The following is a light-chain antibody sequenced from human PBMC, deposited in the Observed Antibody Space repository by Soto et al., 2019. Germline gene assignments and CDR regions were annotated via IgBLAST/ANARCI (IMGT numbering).Light chain of an antibody. J-gene: IGKJ1*01. Sequence: DIQMTQSPSTLSASVGDRVTITCRASQSISSWLAWYQQKPGKAPKPLIYKASSLESGVLSRFSGSGSGTEFTLTISSLQPDDFASHYFHQYNSYPCTFGQGNKVEIK. CDR1: QSISSW. CDR2: KAS. CDR3: HQYNSYPCT. V-gene: IGKV1-5*03.